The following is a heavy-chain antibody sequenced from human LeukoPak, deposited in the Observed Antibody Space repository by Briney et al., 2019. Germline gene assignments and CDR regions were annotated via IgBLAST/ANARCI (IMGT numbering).Heavy chain of an antibody. V-gene: IGHV5-51*01. D-gene: IGHD6-19*01. CDR3: ARQDSSGCSDY. J-gene: IGHJ4*02. CDR2: IYPGDSDT. Sequence: GEPLKIPCKGSGYSFTSYWIGWVRQMPGKGMEWMGIIYPGDSDTRYSPSFPGQVTISADKSITTAYLQWSSLEASDTAMYYCARQDSSGCSDYWGQGPRVTVSS. CDR1: GYSFTSYW.